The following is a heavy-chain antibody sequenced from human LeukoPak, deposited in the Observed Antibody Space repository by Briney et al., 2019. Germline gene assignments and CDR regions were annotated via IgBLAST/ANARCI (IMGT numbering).Heavy chain of an antibody. Sequence: GGSLRLSCAASGFTFSSYGMHWVRQAPGKGLEWVAVISYDGSNKYYADSVKGRFTTSRDNSKNTLYLQMNSLRAEDTAVYYCAKDGDGYYDSSVRPFDPWGQGTLVTVSS. CDR3: AKDGDGYYDSSVRPFDP. CDR1: GFTFSSYG. D-gene: IGHD3-22*01. CDR2: ISYDGSNK. J-gene: IGHJ5*02. V-gene: IGHV3-30*18.